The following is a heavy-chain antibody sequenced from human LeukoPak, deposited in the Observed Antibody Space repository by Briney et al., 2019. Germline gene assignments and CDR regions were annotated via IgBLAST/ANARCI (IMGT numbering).Heavy chain of an antibody. V-gene: IGHV4-39*07. CDR1: GGSISSSSYY. CDR2: IYYSGST. D-gene: IGHD3/OR15-3a*01. Sequence: SETLSLTCTVSGGSISSSSYYWGWIRQPPGKGLEWIGSIYYSGSTYYNPSLKSRVTISVDTSKNQLSLKVSSVTAADTAVFYCARDPDFWTGYYYFDYWGQGTLVTVSS. J-gene: IGHJ4*02. CDR3: ARDPDFWTGYYYFDY.